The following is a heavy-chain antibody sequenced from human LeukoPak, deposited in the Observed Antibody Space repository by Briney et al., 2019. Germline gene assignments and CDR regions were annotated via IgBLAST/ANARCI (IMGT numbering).Heavy chain of an antibody. CDR1: GFAFNTYD. D-gene: IGHD2-15*01. CDR2: ISEGGGTT. V-gene: IGHV3-48*03. CDR3: ARDRDSDGLDV. J-gene: IGHJ6*02. Sequence: GGSLRLSCSAAGFAFNTYDMHWVRQAPGKGLQWVSYISEGGGTTYYADSVKGRFTISRDNGQNALYLQLTSLRVEDTGVYYCARDRDSDGLDVWGQGTTVTVS.